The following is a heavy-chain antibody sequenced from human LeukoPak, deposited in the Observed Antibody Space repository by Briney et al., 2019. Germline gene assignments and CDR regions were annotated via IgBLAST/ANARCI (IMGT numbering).Heavy chain of an antibody. Sequence: GGSLRLSCAASGFIFSSYSMNWVRQAPGKGLEWVSSISSSGSTIYYADSVKGRFTISRDNAKNSLYLQMNSLRAEDTAVYYCASLAVAGTLDWFDPWGQGTLVTVSS. V-gene: IGHV3-48*04. D-gene: IGHD6-19*01. CDR3: ASLAVAGTLDWFDP. CDR2: ISSSGSTI. J-gene: IGHJ5*02. CDR1: GFIFSSYS.